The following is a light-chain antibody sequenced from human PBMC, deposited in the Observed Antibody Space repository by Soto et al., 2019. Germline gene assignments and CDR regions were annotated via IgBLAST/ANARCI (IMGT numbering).Light chain of an antibody. CDR2: GNS. CDR3: QSDDSSLIRVV. V-gene: IGLV1-40*01. CDR1: SSNVGAGYD. Sequence: QSVLTQPPSVSGAPGQRVTISCTGSSSNVGAGYDVHWYQQLPGTAPKLLIYGNSNRPSGVPDRFSGSKSGPSASLAITGLQAEDEADYYCQSDDSSLIRVVFGGGTKLTVL. J-gene: IGLJ2*01.